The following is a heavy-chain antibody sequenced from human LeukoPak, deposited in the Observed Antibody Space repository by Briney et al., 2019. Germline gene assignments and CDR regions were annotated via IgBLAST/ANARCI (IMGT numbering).Heavy chain of an antibody. CDR2: INPNSGGT. CDR3: ARVPVGVVVAATLDY. Sequence: GASVKVSCKASGYTFTGYYMHWVQQAPGQGLEWLGWINPNSGGTNYAQKFQGRVTMTRDTPISTAYMELSRLRSDDTAVYYCARVPVGVVVAATLDYWGQGTLVTVSS. V-gene: IGHV1-2*02. CDR1: GYTFTGYY. J-gene: IGHJ4*02. D-gene: IGHD2-15*01.